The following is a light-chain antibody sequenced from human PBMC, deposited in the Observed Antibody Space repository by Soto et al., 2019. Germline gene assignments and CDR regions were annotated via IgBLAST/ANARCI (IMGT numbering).Light chain of an antibody. CDR3: CSYAGSYTWV. CDR2: DVS. CDR1: SSDVGGYNS. V-gene: IGLV2-11*01. Sequence: QSVLTQPRSVSGSPGQSVTISCTGTSSDVGGYNSVSWYQQHPGKAPKLMIYDVSKRPSGVPDRFSGSKSGNTASLTISGLQAEDEADYYCCSYAGSYTWVFGGGTKVTVL. J-gene: IGLJ3*02.